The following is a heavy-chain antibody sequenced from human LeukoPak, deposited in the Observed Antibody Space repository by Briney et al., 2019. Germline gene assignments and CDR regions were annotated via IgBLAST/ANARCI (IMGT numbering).Heavy chain of an antibody. D-gene: IGHD3/OR15-3a*01. V-gene: IGHV4-39*01. CDR3: ARQTGPGLFILP. Sequence: SETLSLTCTVSGVSISSSNSYWGWIRQPPGKGLEWIGSIYYSGNTYYNASLKSQVSISIDTSKNQFSLRLTSVTAADTAVYYCARQTGPGLFILPGGQGTLVTVSS. CDR2: IYYSGNT. J-gene: IGHJ4*02. CDR1: GVSISSSNSY.